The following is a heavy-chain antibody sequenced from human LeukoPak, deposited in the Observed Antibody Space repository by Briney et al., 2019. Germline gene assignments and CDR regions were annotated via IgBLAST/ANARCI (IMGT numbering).Heavy chain of an antibody. Sequence: GASVKVSCKASGYTFTSYGISWVRQAPGQGLEWMGWISAYNGNTNYAQKLQGRVTMTTDTSTSTAYMELRSLRSDDTAVYYCARGGSGNTMIVVVTDAFDIWGQGTMVTVSS. CDR1: GYTFTSYG. D-gene: IGHD3-22*01. CDR3: ARGGSGNTMIVVVTDAFDI. CDR2: ISAYNGNT. J-gene: IGHJ3*02. V-gene: IGHV1-18*01.